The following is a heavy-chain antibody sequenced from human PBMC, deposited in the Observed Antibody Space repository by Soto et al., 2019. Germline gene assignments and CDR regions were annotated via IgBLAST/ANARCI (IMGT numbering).Heavy chain of an antibody. J-gene: IGHJ4*02. CDR3: ARADYYDSSGYNFDY. CDR2: ISSSGSTI. D-gene: IGHD3-22*01. CDR1: GFTFSSYE. Sequence: GGSLRLSCAASGFTFSSYEMNWVRQAPGKGLEWVSYISSSGSTIYYADSVKGRFTISRDNAKNSLYLQMNSLRAEDTAVYYCARADYYDSSGYNFDYWGQGTLVTVSS. V-gene: IGHV3-48*03.